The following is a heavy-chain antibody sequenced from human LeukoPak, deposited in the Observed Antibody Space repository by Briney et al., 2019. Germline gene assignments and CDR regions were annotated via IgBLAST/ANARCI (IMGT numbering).Heavy chain of an antibody. J-gene: IGHJ6*02. CDR2: IIPIFGTT. Sequence: SVKVSCKTSGGTFSSYTITWVRQAPGQGLEWMGGIIPIFGTTNYAQKFQGRVTITADESTSTAYMELSSLRSEDTAVYYCARVKPGAGSPYYYGMDVWGQGTTVTVSS. V-gene: IGHV1-69*13. CDR1: GGTFSSYT. D-gene: IGHD3-10*01. CDR3: ARVKPGAGSPYYYGMDV.